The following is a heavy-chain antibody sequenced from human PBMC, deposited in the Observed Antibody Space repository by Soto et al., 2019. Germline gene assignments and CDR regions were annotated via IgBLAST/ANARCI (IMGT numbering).Heavy chain of an antibody. Sequence: TLTCTFSGGSLSSGDYYWSWVRQPPGKGLGWIGYIYYSGSTYYNPSLKCQVTISVDTSKNQFSLKLSSVTAADTAVYYCARDLAGDYYYYGMDVWGQGTTVTVSS. J-gene: IGHJ6*02. CDR2: IYYSGST. V-gene: IGHV4-30-4*01. CDR1: GGSLSSGDYY. D-gene: IGHD3-3*02. CDR3: ARDLAGDYYYYGMDV.